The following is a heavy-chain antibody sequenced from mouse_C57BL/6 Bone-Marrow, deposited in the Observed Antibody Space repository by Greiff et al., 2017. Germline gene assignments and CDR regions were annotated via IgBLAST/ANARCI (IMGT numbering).Heavy chain of an antibody. CDR2: ISDGGSYT. V-gene: IGHV5-4*03. D-gene: IGHD4-1*01. Sequence: EVMLVESGGGLVKPGGSLKLSCAASGFTFSSYAMSWVRQTPEKRLEWVATISDGGSYTYYPDNVKGRFTISRDNAKNNLYLQMSHLKSEDTAMYYCARGANWDGMDYWGQRTSVTVSS. CDR3: ARGANWDGMDY. J-gene: IGHJ4*01. CDR1: GFTFSSYA.